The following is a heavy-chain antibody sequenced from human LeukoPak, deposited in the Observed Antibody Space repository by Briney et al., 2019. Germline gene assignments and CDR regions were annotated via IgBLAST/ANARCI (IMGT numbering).Heavy chain of an antibody. CDR3: ARDSQYCSGGSCYSFDP. CDR2: ISSSGSTI. V-gene: IGHV3-11*01. Sequence: GGSLRLSCAASGFTFSDYYMSWIRQAPGKGLEWVSYISSSGSTIYYADSVKGRFTISRDNAKNSLYLQMSSLRAEDTAVYYCARDSQYCSGGSCYSFDPWGQGTLVTVSS. J-gene: IGHJ5*02. D-gene: IGHD2-15*01. CDR1: GFTFSDYY.